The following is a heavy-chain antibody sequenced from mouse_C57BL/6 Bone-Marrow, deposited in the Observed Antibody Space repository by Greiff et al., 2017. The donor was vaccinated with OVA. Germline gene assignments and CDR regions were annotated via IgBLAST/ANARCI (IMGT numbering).Heavy chain of an antibody. CDR3: ARKGVYGSSYEYFDV. CDR2: IWSGGST. Sequence: VQLQQPGPGLVQPSQSLSITCTVSGFSLTSYGVHWVRQSPGKGLEWLGVIWSGGSTDYNAAFISRLSISKDNSKSQVFFKMNSLQADDTAIYYCARKGVYGSSYEYFDVWGTGTTVTVSS. CDR1: GFSLTSYG. J-gene: IGHJ1*03. D-gene: IGHD1-1*01. V-gene: IGHV2-2*01.